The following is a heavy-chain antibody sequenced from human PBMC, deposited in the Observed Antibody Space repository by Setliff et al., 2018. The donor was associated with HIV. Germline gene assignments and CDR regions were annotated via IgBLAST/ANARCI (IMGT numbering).Heavy chain of an antibody. CDR1: GYMFIAYG. J-gene: IGHJ4*02. CDR3: AKDRYYDSSGSPFDY. V-gene: IGHV1-18*01. CDR2: IGPYNGRT. Sequence: ASVKVSCKTSGYMFIAYGMSWVRRAPGQGLEWMGWIGPYNGRTEYAQEFQGRVSLTIDTSASTAYMELGSLRSEDTAVYYCAKDRYYDSSGSPFDYWGQGTLVTVSS. D-gene: IGHD3-22*01.